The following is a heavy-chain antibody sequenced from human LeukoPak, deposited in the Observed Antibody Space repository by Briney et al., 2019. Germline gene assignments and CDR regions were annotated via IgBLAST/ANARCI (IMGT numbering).Heavy chain of an antibody. CDR3: ARVAVAASFDY. V-gene: IGHV1-2*02. Sequence: GXGLEWMGWINPNSGGTNYALKFQGRVTMTRDTSISTAYMELSRLRSDDTAVYYCARVAVAASFDYWGQGTLVTVSS. J-gene: IGHJ4*02. D-gene: IGHD2-15*01. CDR2: INPNSGGT.